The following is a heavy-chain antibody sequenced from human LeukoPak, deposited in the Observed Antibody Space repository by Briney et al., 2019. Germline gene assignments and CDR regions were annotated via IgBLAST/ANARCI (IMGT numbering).Heavy chain of an antibody. CDR1: GGSFSGYY. CDR3: ARLREYSSSWYVYYYYMDV. V-gene: IGHV4-34*01. J-gene: IGHJ6*03. Sequence: SETLSLTCAVYGGSFSGYYWSWIRQPPGKGLEWIGEINHSGSTNYNPSLKSRVTISVDTSKNQFSLKLSSVTAADTAVYYCARLREYSSSWYVYYYYMDVWGKGTTVTISS. D-gene: IGHD6-13*01. CDR2: INHSGST.